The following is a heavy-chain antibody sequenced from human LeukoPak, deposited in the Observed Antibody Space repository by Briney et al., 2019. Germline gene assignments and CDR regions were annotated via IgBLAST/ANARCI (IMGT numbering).Heavy chain of an antibody. CDR2: ISGTGGST. D-gene: IGHD5-18*01. J-gene: IGHJ4*02. CDR1: GFTFSSYG. CDR3: AKDRSTSMVVLDY. Sequence: GGSLRLSCAASGFTFSSYGMSWVRQAPRKGLEWVSSISGTGGSTYYADFVKGRFTISRDKSKNTLYLQMNSLRAEDTAVYYCAKDRSTSMVVLDYWGQGTLVTVSS. V-gene: IGHV3-23*01.